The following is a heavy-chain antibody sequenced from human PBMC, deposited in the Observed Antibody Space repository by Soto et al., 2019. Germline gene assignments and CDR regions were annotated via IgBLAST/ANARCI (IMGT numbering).Heavy chain of an antibody. D-gene: IGHD4-4*01. CDR1: GYTLTSYA. J-gene: IGHJ4*02. V-gene: IGHV1-3*01. CDR2: INAGNGNT. CDR3: ARELQGLYYFDY. Sequence: VNGRRTPSGYTLTSYAMYRVCQAPGQRLEWLGWINAGNGNTKYSQKFQGRVTITREKSASTAYMELSSLRSEETAVYYCARELQGLYYFDYWGLGSLVTVTS.